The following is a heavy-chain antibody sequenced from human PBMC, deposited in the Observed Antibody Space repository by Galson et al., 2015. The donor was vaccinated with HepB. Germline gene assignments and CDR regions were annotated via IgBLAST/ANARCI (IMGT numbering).Heavy chain of an antibody. V-gene: IGHV4-4*02. CDR2: IFHSGST. CDR3: AGSVFGVAGRYFDS. D-gene: IGHD3-3*01. CDR1: GGSISSRNW. Sequence: SETLSLTCAVSGGSISSRNWWNWVRQSPGKGLEWIGEIFHSGSTNYNPALRSRVTMSVDTSKNQFSLRLSSVTAADTAVYYCAGSVFGVAGRYFDSWGQGTLVTVSS. J-gene: IGHJ4*02.